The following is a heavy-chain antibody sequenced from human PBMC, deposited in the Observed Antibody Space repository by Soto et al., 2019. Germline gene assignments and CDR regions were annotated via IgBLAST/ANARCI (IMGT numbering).Heavy chain of an antibody. D-gene: IGHD6-19*01. Sequence: QVQLQESDPGLVKPSETLSLTCTVSGGSISSYYWSWIRQPPGKGLEWIGYIYYSGSTNYNPSLKSRVTISVDTSKNQFSLKLSSVTAADTAVYYCARVAYSSGWYGAIEPLTIDYWGQGTLVTVSS. CDR3: ARVAYSSGWYGAIEPLTIDY. CDR2: IYYSGST. V-gene: IGHV4-59*01. CDR1: GGSISSYY. J-gene: IGHJ4*02.